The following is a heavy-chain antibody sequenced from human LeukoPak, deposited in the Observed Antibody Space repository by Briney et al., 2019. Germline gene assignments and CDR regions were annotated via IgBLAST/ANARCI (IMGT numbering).Heavy chain of an antibody. CDR1: GGSISSGDYY. D-gene: IGHD2-21*01. V-gene: IGHV4-30-4*08. CDR3: ARVTYCGGDCYSFYYYMDV. Sequence: PSQTLSLTCTVSGGSISSGDYYWSWIRQPPGKGREWIGYIYYRGSTYYNPSLKSRVTISVDTSKNQFSLKLSSVTAADTAVYYCARVTYCGGDCYSFYYYMDVWGKGTTVTVSS. J-gene: IGHJ6*03. CDR2: IYYRGST.